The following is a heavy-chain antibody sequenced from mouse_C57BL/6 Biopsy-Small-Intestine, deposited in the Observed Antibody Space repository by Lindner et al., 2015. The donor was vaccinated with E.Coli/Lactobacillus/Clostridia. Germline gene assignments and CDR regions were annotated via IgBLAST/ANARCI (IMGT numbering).Heavy chain of an antibody. CDR1: GYTFINHD. D-gene: IGHD2-12*01. Sequence: SVKVSCKTSGYTFINHDIHWVRQAAGQGLEWMGWMKPYNGNTDYAQKFQGRVTMTSDTSTSTAYMELRRLRPDDTAVYYCARYVTLTSGGLDVWGQGTKVTVSS. J-gene: IGHJ1*01. CDR2: MKPYNGNT. V-gene: IGHV1S29*02. CDR3: ARYVTLTSGGLDV.